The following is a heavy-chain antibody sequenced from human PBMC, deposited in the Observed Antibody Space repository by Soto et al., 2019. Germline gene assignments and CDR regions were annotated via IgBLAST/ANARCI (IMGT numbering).Heavy chain of an antibody. CDR2: IYYSGTT. Sequence: QVQLQESGPGLVKPSETLSLTCTVSRGSISSYYWNWIRQPPGKGLEWIGYIYYSGTTYYNPSLNSRLTISIDTSKKQFSLRLTPVTAADTAVYYCATYDSSGLAFWGQGTLVTVSS. D-gene: IGHD3-22*01. CDR3: ATYDSSGLAF. J-gene: IGHJ4*02. CDR1: RGSISSYY. V-gene: IGHV4-59*08.